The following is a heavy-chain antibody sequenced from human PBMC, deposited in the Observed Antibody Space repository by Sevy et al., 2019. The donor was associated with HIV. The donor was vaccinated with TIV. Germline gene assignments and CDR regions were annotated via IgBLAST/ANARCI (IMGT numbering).Heavy chain of an antibody. CDR1: GYTFTTYG. CDR3: ARAHCSGGRCYSLAY. CDR2: ISSFNGDT. Sequence: ASVKVSCKASGYTFTTYGITWVRQAPGRGLEWMGWISSFNGDTNYAQKLQGRVTMTTDTSTSTAYMELRSLRSDDTAVYYCARAHCSGGRCYSLAYWGQGTLVTVSS. J-gene: IGHJ4*02. D-gene: IGHD2-15*01. V-gene: IGHV1-18*01.